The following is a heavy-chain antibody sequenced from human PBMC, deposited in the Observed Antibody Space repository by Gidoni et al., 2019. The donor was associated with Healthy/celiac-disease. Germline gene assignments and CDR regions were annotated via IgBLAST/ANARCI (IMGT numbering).Heavy chain of an antibody. Sequence: QVQLVQSGAEVKKPGSSVKVSCKTSGGTFSSYTIRWVRQAPGQGLEWMGKIIPILGIANYAQKFRGRVAITADKSTSTAYMELSSLRSEDTAVYYCASLDYDSSGYYRFDYWGQGTLVTVSS. CDR3: ASLDYDSSGYYRFDY. CDR2: IIPILGIA. D-gene: IGHD3-22*01. CDR1: GGTFSSYT. V-gene: IGHV1-69*02. J-gene: IGHJ4*02.